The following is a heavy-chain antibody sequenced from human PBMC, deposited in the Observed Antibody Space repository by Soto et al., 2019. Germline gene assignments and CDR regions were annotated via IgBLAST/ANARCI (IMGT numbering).Heavy chain of an antibody. CDR3: AASSAIAAAGYFKF. CDR2: ISPLFSTT. D-gene: IGHD6-13*01. Sequence: QGQLVQSGAEVKEPGSSVKVSCKASGDLFNNHAFNGVRQAPGQGLEWMGRISPLFSTTNYAQKFQGRVTIGADELTTIVYLEVNNLESDDTAMYYCAASSAIAAAGYFKFWGQGTLVTVSP. J-gene: IGHJ4*02. CDR1: GDLFNNHA. V-gene: IGHV1-69*01.